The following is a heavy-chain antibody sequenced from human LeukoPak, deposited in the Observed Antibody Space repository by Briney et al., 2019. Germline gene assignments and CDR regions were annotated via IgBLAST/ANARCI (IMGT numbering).Heavy chain of an antibody. CDR2: IKQDGSEK. V-gene: IGHV3-7*05. D-gene: IGHD4-17*01. Sequence: GGSLRLSCAASGFTFSSYWMSWVRQALGKGLEWVANIKQDGSEKYYVDSVKGRFTISRDNSKNMLYLQMNSLRAEDTAVYFCAKVFYGDLLLAPALDIWGQGTMVTVSS. J-gene: IGHJ3*02. CDR3: AKVFYGDLLLAPALDI. CDR1: GFTFSSYW.